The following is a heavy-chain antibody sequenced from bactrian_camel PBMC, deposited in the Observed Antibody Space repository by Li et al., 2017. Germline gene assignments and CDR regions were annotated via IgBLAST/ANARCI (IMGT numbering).Heavy chain of an antibody. CDR2: LEQDGTE. V-gene: IGHV3S53*01. CDR1: TYIFSSCP. CDR3: AADRTPTGGGEYGMLLLLQQVYYGF. Sequence: HVQLVESGGASVQTGGSLKLSCAAHTYIFSSCPMGWHRQAPGKEREFLAMLEQDGTETYADSAKGRFTISRDNAKNILYLQMNSLKPEDTAMYYCAADRTPTGGGEYGMLLLLQQVYYGFWGQGTQVTVS. J-gene: IGHJ4*01. D-gene: IGHD2*01.